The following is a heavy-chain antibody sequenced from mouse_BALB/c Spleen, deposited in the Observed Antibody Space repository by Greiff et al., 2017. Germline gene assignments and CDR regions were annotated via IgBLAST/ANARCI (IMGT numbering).Heavy chain of an antibody. CDR1: GFTFSSFG. CDR3: ASGGGFAY. J-gene: IGHJ3*01. Sequence: EVQLVESGGGLVQPGGSRKLSCAASGFTFSSFGMHWVRQAPEKGLEWVAYISSGSSTIYYADTVKGRFTISRDNPKNTLFLQMTSLRSEDTAMYYCASGGGFAYWGQGTLVTVSA. CDR2: ISSGSSTI. V-gene: IGHV5-17*02. D-gene: IGHD1-1*02.